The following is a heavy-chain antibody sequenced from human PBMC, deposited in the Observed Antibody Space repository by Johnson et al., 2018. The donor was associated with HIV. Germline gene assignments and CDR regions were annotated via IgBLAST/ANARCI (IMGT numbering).Heavy chain of an antibody. CDR1: GFTFSDYY. D-gene: IGHD6-6*01. CDR2: ISSSGSTI. V-gene: IGHV3-11*04. J-gene: IGHJ3*02. CDR3: ARELVRYAFDI. Sequence: QMQLVESGGGLVQPGGSLRLSSAASGFTFSDYYMSWIRQTPGKGLEWVSYISSSGSTIYYADSVKGRFSISRDNAKNSLYLQMNSLRAEDTAVYYCARELVRYAFDIWGQGTMVTVSS.